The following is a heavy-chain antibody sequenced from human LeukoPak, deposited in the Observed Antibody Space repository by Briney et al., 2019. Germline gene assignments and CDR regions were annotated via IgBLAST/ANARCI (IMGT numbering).Heavy chain of an antibody. CDR3: ARNLGYYDSSGYPTPNWFDP. Sequence: GGSLRLSCAASGFSFSSYNMNWVRLTPGKGLEWVSSISSSSSYIYYADSVKGRFTISRDNAKNSLYLQMNSLRAEDTAVYYCARNLGYYDSSGYPTPNWFDPWGQGTLVTVSS. J-gene: IGHJ5*02. V-gene: IGHV3-21*01. CDR2: ISSSSSYI. CDR1: GFSFSSYN. D-gene: IGHD3-22*01.